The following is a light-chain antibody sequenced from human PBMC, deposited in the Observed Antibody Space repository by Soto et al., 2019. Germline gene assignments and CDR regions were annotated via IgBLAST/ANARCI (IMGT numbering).Light chain of an antibody. Sequence: DIQLTQSPSFLSASVGDRVTITCRASQSISSHVAWYRQKSGKAPMLLIYAASTLQSGVPSRFSASGSGTAFTLTICSLHPEDFATFYCQPLDSFPLAFGGGTAVVI. CDR2: AAS. V-gene: IGKV1-9*01. J-gene: IGKJ4*01. CDR1: QSISSH. CDR3: QPLDSFPLA.